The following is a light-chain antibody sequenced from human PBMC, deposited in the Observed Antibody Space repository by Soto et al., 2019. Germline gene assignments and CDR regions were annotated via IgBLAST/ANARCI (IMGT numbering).Light chain of an antibody. Sequence: EIVLTQSPGTLSLSPGERATLSCRASQSVSSSYLAWYQQKPGQAPRLLIYGASSRATGIADRFSGSGSGTDFTLTISRLEPEDFAVYYCQQYGSSPWTFGQGTKVAIK. V-gene: IGKV3-20*01. CDR1: QSVSSSY. CDR3: QQYGSSPWT. J-gene: IGKJ1*01. CDR2: GAS.